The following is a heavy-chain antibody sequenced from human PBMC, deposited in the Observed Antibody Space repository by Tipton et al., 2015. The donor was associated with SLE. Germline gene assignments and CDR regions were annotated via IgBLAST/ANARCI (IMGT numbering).Heavy chain of an antibody. J-gene: IGHJ4*02. CDR3: ARSSGMVDY. Sequence: TLSLTCTVSGGSISSSNYYWGWFRQPPGKGLEWIGSIYYSGSTYYNPSLKSRVTMSVDTSKNQFSLTLSSVTAADTAVYYCARSSGMVDYWGQGTLVTVSS. CDR2: IYYSGST. D-gene: IGHD3-10*01. CDR1: GGSISSSNYY. V-gene: IGHV4-39*07.